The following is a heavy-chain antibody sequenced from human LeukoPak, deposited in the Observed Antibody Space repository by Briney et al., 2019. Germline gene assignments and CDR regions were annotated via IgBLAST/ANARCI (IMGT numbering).Heavy chain of an antibody. CDR3: AKDRPWFDP. CDR2: ITGSGGST. V-gene: IGHV3-23*01. J-gene: IGHJ5*02. D-gene: IGHD6-6*01. CDR1: GFTFSNYA. Sequence: GGSLRLSCAGSGFTFSNYAMGWARQAPGKGLEWVADITGSGGSTYYADSVKGRFTISRDNTKNTVYLQMNSLRADDTAVYYCAKDRPWFDPWGQGTLVTVSS.